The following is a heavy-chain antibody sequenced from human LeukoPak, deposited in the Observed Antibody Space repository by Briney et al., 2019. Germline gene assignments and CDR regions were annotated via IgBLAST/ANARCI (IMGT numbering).Heavy chain of an antibody. D-gene: IGHD5-18*01. V-gene: IGHV1-2*02. J-gene: IGHJ1*01. CDR3: ARVRIHLWLVSYFQH. CDR1: GYTFTGYY. CDR2: INPNSGGT. Sequence: ASVRVSCKASGYTFTGYYMHWVRQAPGQGLEWMGWINPNSGGTNYAQKFQGRVTMTRDTSISTAYMELSRLRSDDTAVYYCARVRIHLWLVSYFQHWGQGTLVTVSS.